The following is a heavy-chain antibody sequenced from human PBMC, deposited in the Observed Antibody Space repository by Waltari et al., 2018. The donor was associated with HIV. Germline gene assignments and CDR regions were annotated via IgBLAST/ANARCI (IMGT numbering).Heavy chain of an antibody. Sequence: QVQLVQSGAEVKKTGASVKVSCKASGYTFISYYMHWVRQPPGQGLEWMRLINPSGNSTSYVQKFQGRLTMTRDTSTSTVYMELSSLRSEDKAVYYCARAPCSGGSCRLFDYWGQGTLVTVSS. CDR3: ARAPCSGGSCRLFDY. CDR1: GYTFISYY. D-gene: IGHD2-15*01. V-gene: IGHV1-46*01. J-gene: IGHJ4*02. CDR2: INPSGNST.